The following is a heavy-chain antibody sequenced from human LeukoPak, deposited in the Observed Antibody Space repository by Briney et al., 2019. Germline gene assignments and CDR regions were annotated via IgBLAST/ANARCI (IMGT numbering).Heavy chain of an antibody. V-gene: IGHV4-59*08. CDR1: GDSISSYY. Sequence: KSSETLSLTCTVSGDSISSYYWSWIRQPPGKGLEGIGYMHYSGSSNYNPSLKSRVTTSVDTSQNQFSLKLRSVTAADAAVYYCARRVTSNCFDPWGQGTLVTVTS. J-gene: IGHJ5*02. CDR2: MHYSGSS. D-gene: IGHD2-21*02. CDR3: ARRVTSNCFDP.